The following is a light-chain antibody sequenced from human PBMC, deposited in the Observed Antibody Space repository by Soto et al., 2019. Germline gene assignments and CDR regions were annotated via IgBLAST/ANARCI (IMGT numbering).Light chain of an antibody. V-gene: IGKV3D-15*01. J-gene: IGKJ5*01. CDR2: DAS. CDR1: QSVSSY. CDR3: QQYDSSPA. Sequence: EIVMTQSPATLSVSPGERATLSCRASQSVSSYLAWYQQKPGQVPRLLIYDASSGATGIPDRFRGSGSGTEFTLTISSLEPEDFAVYYCQQYDSSPAFGQGTRLEIK.